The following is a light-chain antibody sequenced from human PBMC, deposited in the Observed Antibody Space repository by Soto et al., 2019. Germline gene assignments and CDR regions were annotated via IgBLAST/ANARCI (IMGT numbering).Light chain of an antibody. Sequence: QLVLTQSPSASASLGASVKLTCTLSSGHSSYAIAWHQQRPEKGPRYLMKLNSDGSHNKGDGIPDRFSGSRSGAERYLTISSLQSEDEADYYCQTWGTGIPYVFGTGTKVTVL. CDR3: QTWGTGIPYV. CDR2: LNSDGSH. CDR1: SGHSSYA. J-gene: IGLJ1*01. V-gene: IGLV4-69*01.